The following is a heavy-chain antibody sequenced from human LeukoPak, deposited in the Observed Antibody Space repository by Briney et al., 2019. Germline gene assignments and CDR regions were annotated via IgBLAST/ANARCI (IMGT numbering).Heavy chain of an antibody. J-gene: IGHJ4*02. D-gene: IGHD6-6*01. CDR2: ISYDGSNK. CDR3: AKPGGIWYSSSSYFDY. Sequence: GGSLRLSCAASGFTFSSYGMHWVRQAPGKGLEWVAVISYDGSNKYYADSVKGRFTISRDNSKNTLYLQMNSLRAEDTAVYYCAKPGGIWYSSSSYFDYWGQGTLVTVSS. CDR1: GFTFSSYG. V-gene: IGHV3-30*18.